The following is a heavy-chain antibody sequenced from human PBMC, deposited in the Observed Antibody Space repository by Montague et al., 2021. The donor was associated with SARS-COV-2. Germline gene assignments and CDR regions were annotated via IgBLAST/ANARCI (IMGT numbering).Heavy chain of an antibody. CDR1: GDSITNHY. Sequence: SETLSLTCSVSGDSITNHYWSWIRQPAGKELEWIGRMHFTGKTNFSPFFSSRLTMSVDTSKNQFSLKLTSVTAADTAIYFCARDRFDFGAGRQGTIDFWGQGTLVTVSS. CDR3: ARDRFDFGAGRQGTIDF. V-gene: IGHV4-4*07. CDR2: MHFTGKT. D-gene: IGHD3-10*01. J-gene: IGHJ4*02.